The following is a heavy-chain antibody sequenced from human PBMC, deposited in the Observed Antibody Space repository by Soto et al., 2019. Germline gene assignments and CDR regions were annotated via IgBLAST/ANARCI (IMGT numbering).Heavy chain of an antibody. V-gene: IGHV3-7*01. CDR1: GFTFKAYY. CDR2: IKPDGSET. D-gene: IGHD3-3*01. J-gene: IGHJ4*02. Sequence: GGSLRLSCAASGFTFKAYYMARVRQAPGQGLEWVATIKPDGSETFYLDSVKGRFTVSRDNARDSVHLQMTVLRAEDTALYYCGRFGQTAAIDYWGRGTLVTVSS. CDR3: GRFGQTAAIDY.